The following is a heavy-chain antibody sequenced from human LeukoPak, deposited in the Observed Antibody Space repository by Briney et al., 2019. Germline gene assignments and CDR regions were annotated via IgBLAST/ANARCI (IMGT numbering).Heavy chain of an antibody. CDR3: ANPPTVTSFDY. J-gene: IGHJ4*02. CDR1: GFTFGDYV. V-gene: IGHV3-49*04. Sequence: GGSLRLSCTASGFTFGDYVMSWVRQAPGKGLEWVGFIRSKAYGGTTEYAASVKGRFSISRDDSQNIAYLQMNSLRAEDTAVYYCANPPTVTSFDYWGQGTLVTVSS. D-gene: IGHD4-11*01. CDR2: IRSKAYGGTT.